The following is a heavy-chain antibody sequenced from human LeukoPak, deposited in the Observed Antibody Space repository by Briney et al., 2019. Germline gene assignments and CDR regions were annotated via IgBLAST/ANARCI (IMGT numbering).Heavy chain of an antibody. CDR1: GGSISSGDYY. CDR3: ARDRVGATRSYYFDY. J-gene: IGHJ4*02. Sequence: NPSETLSLTCTVSGGSISSGDYYWSWIRQPPGKGLEWIGYIYHSGSTYYNPSLKSRVTISVDRSKNQFSLKLSSVTAADTAVYYCARDRVGATRSYYFDYWGQGTLVTVSS. CDR2: IYHSGST. V-gene: IGHV4-30-2*01. D-gene: IGHD1-26*01.